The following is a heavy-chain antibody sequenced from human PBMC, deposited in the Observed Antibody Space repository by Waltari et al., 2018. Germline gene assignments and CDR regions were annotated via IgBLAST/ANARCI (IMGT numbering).Heavy chain of an antibody. V-gene: IGHV3-30*18. Sequence: QVQLVVSGGGVVLPGRSLRLSCAADGFHFSRYGMHWVRQAPGKAREWVAFISYDGSNKYYADSVKGRFTISRDNSKNTLYLQMNSLRAEDTAVYYCAKMLTITMIVVDHYDAFEIWGQGTMVTVSS. J-gene: IGHJ3*02. CDR3: AKMLTITMIVVDHYDAFEI. CDR1: GFHFSRYG. CDR2: ISYDGSNK. D-gene: IGHD3-22*01.